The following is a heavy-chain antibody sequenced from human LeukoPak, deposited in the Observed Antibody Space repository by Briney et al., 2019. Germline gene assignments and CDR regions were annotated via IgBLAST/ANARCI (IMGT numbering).Heavy chain of an antibody. CDR3: AKDRDYYLVGFFDY. CDR2: ISGSGVTT. Sequence: GGSLRLSCAASGFTFSSYAMSWVRQAPGKGLEWASAISGSGVTTYYADSVKGRFTISRDNSKNTLYLQMNSLRAEDTALYYCAKDRDYYLVGFFDYWGQGTLVTVSS. V-gene: IGHV3-23*01. J-gene: IGHJ4*02. D-gene: IGHD3-10*01. CDR1: GFTFSSYA.